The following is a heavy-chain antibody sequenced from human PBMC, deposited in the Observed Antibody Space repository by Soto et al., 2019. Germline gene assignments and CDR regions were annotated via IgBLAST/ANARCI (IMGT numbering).Heavy chain of an antibody. CDR2: IDPSGTKK. CDR3: AIELILGPAEYFQL. D-gene: IGHD1-26*01. V-gene: IGHV3-7*01. Sequence: GGFMRLSCAAYGFSLSGSYMSWVRQVPGKGLEWVANIDPSGTKKYYVGSVTGRFTISRDNDKNSLYLHMNSLRAEDRAEYYCAIELILGPAEYFQLWGQGTLVTVSS. J-gene: IGHJ1*01. CDR1: GFSLSGSY.